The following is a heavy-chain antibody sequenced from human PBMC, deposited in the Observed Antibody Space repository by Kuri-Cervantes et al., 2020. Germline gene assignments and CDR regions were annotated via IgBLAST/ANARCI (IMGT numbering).Heavy chain of an antibody. V-gene: IGHV4-61*01. Sequence: SETLSLTCNVSGDSVNSGTYYWTWIRQTPGKRLEWIGYVYFSGSTNYNPSLKSRLTISLDTSKNQFSLKMNSVTAADTAIYYCARDYQAGWGLSYWGQGTLVTVSS. J-gene: IGHJ4*02. CDR3: ARDYQAGWGLSY. CDR1: GDSVNSGTYY. CDR2: VYFSGST. D-gene: IGHD2-21*02.